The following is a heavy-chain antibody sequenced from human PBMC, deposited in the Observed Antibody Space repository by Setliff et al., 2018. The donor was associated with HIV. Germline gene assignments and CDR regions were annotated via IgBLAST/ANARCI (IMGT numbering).Heavy chain of an antibody. D-gene: IGHD5-18*01. Sequence: GGSLRLSCATSGLTFSNCGMHWVRQAPGKGLEWVAVIWSDGSNKYYADSVKGRFTISRDNSKNTLYLQMNSLRAEDTAVYYCAKESPRAGYSVFDYWGQGTLVTVSS. CDR3: AKESPRAGYSVFDY. CDR1: GLTFSNCG. V-gene: IGHV3-33*06. J-gene: IGHJ4*02. CDR2: IWSDGSNK.